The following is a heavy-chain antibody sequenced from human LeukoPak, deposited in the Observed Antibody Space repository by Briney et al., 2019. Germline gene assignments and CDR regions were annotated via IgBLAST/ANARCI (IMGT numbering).Heavy chain of an antibody. J-gene: IGHJ4*02. CDR1: GFTFSSYA. D-gene: IGHD5-18*01. CDR2: ISYDGSNK. Sequence: PGGSLRLSCAASGFTFSSYAMHWGRQAPGKGLEWVAVISYDGSNKYYADSVKGRFTISRDNSKSTLYLQMNSLRAEDTAVYYCARGDTAMVLFDYWGQGTLVTVSS. CDR3: ARGDTAMVLFDY. V-gene: IGHV3-30-3*01.